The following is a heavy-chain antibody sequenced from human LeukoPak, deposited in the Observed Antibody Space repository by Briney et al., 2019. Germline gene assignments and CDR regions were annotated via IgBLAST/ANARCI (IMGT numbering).Heavy chain of an antibody. V-gene: IGHV3-23*01. CDR3: AKVVVPAAPRGYYFDY. J-gene: IGHJ4*02. CDR1: GFTFSSYA. Sequence: GGSLRLSCAASGFTFSSYAMSWVRQAPGKGLEWVSAISGSGGSTYYADSVKGRFTISRDNSKNTLYLQMNSLRAEDTAVYYCAKVVVPAAPRGYYFDYSGQGTLVTVSS. D-gene: IGHD2-2*01. CDR2: ISGSGGST.